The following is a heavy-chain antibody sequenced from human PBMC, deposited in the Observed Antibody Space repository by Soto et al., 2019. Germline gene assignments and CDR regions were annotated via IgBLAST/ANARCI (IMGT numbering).Heavy chain of an antibody. Sequence: GASVKVSCKASGCTFTGNYMHWVRQAPGQGLEWMGWINPNSGDINYAQKFQGRVTMTRDTSISTAYMELGRLRFDDTAVYYCAREGRYYDTEAFDIWGQGTMVTVSS. J-gene: IGHJ3*02. D-gene: IGHD3-22*01. CDR1: GCTFTGNY. CDR3: AREGRYYDTEAFDI. CDR2: INPNSGDI. V-gene: IGHV1-2*02.